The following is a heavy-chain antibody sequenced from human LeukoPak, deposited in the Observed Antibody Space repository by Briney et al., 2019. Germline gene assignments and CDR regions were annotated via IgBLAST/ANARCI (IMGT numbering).Heavy chain of an antibody. D-gene: IGHD3-10*01. Sequence: ASVKVSCKASGYTFTSYAMHWVRQAPGQRLEWMGWINAGNGNTKYSQKFQGRVTITRDTSASTAYMELSSLRSEDTAVYYCARSEDYYGSGSYQFDYWGQGTLVTVSS. CDR1: GYTFTSYA. CDR3: ARSEDYYGSGSYQFDY. CDR2: INAGNGNT. J-gene: IGHJ4*02. V-gene: IGHV1-3*01.